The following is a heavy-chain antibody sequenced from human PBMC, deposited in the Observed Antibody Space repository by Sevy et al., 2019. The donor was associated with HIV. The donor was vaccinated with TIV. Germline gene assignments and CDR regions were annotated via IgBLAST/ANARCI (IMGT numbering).Heavy chain of an antibody. V-gene: IGHV1-69*10. CDR1: GGTFSRDA. CDR3: ARDATSYSDFWSGPHGRFAP. CDR2: IIPVLGTP. Sequence: ASVKVSCKASGGTFSRDAVSWVRQAPGQGLEWMGGIIPVLGTPTYAQNFQGRVTITADKSTSTIYMDLTSLRSEDTAMYYCARDATSYSDFWSGPHGRFAPWGQGTLVTVSS. J-gene: IGHJ5*02. D-gene: IGHD3-3*01.